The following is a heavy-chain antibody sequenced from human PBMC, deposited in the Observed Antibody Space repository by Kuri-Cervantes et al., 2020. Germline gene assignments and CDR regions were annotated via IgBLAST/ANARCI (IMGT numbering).Heavy chain of an antibody. J-gene: IGHJ4*02. Sequence: GESLKISCAASGFTVSSNYMSWVRQAPGKGLEWVSAISGSGGSTYYADSVKGRFTISRDNSKNTLYLQMNSLRAEDTAVYYCARGHGYWGQGTLVTVSS. CDR3: ARGHGY. CDR2: ISGSGGST. V-gene: IGHV3-23*01. CDR1: GFTVSSNY.